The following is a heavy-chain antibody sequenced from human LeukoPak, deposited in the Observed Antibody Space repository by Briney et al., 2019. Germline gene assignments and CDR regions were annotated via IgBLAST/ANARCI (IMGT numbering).Heavy chain of an antibody. D-gene: IGHD4-17*01. V-gene: IGHV3-23*01. CDR2: ISSSSGGTT. CDR1: GFTFSGYA. Sequence: GGSLRLSCAASGFTFSGYAMSWVRQAPGKGLEWVSAISSSSGGTTYYADSVKGRFTISRDNSENTLHLQMNSLRAEDTAVYYCAKDIDYGDYVVSWGQGTLVTVSS. J-gene: IGHJ4*02. CDR3: AKDIDYGDYVVS.